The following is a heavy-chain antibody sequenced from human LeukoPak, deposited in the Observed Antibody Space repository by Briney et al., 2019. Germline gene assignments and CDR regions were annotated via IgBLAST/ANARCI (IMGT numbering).Heavy chain of an antibody. J-gene: IGHJ5*02. Sequence: ASVKVSCKASGYTFANYEINWVRQATGQGLEWMGWMNPNSGKTGYAQKFQGGVTMTRGTSISTAYMELSSLRSEDTAVYYCARYDFWSGSPAVKWFDPWGQGTLVTVSS. CDR3: ARYDFWSGSPAVKWFDP. CDR1: GYTFANYE. CDR2: MNPNSGKT. D-gene: IGHD3-3*01. V-gene: IGHV1-8*01.